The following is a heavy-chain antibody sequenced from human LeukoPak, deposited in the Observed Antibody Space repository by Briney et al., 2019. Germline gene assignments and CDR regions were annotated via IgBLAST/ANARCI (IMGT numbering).Heavy chain of an antibody. Sequence: GASVKVSCKASGYTFTSYYTHWVRQAPGQGLEWMGIINPSGGSTSYAQKFQGRVTMTRDTSTSTVYMELSSLRSEDTAVYYCARGKGWDYDSSGPNNWFDPWGQGTLVTVSS. CDR2: INPSGGST. D-gene: IGHD3-22*01. J-gene: IGHJ5*02. CDR1: GYTFTSYY. CDR3: ARGKGWDYDSSGPNNWFDP. V-gene: IGHV1-46*01.